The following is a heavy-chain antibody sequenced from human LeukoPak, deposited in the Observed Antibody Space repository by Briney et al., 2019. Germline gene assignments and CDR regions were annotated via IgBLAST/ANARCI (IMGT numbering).Heavy chain of an antibody. V-gene: IGHV3-43D*04. D-gene: IGHD3-3*01. J-gene: IGHJ4*02. CDR3: AKDSSLEANYGFWSGYYDY. CDR1: GFTFDDYA. Sequence: PPGGSLRLSCAASGFTFDDYAMHWVRQAPGKGLEWVSLISWDGGSTYYADSVKGRFTISRDNSKNSLYLQMNSLRAEDTALYYCAKDSSLEANYGFWSGYYDYWGQGTLVTVSS. CDR2: ISWDGGST.